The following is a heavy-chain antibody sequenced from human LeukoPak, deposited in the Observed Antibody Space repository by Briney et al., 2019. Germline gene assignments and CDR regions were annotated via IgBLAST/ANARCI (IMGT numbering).Heavy chain of an antibody. Sequence: GASVKVSCKASGYTFTSYGISWVRQAPGQGLEWMGWISAYNGNTNYAQKLQGRVTMTTDTSTSTAYMELRSLRSDDTAVYYCARESYSNYDIYYYYYMDVWGKGTTVTVSS. CDR2: ISAYNGNT. J-gene: IGHJ6*03. D-gene: IGHD4-11*01. CDR1: GYTFTSYG. CDR3: ARESYSNYDIYYYYYMDV. V-gene: IGHV1-18*01.